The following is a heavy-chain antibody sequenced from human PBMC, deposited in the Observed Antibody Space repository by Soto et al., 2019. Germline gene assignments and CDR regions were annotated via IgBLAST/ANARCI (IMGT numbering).Heavy chain of an antibody. Sequence: SWTXSLTCSVYACSCSVYYLILIGHPPGKGLEWIGEINHSGSTNYNPSLKSRVTLSVDKSKNQFSLKMSSVTDADTAVYYCARRGVTKWLKFLVELRHWLEPWGQRPLVNLYS. V-gene: IGHV4-34*01. J-gene: IGHJ5*02. CDR3: ARRGVTKWLKFLVELRHWLEP. CDR2: INHSGST. CDR1: ACSCSVYY. D-gene: IGHD3-3*01.